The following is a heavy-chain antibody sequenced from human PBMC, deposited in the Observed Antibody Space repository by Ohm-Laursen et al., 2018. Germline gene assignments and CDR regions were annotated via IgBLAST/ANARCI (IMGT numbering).Heavy chain of an antibody. CDR2: IVVGSGNT. V-gene: IGHV1-58*01. CDR1: GFTFTSSA. Sequence: SSVKVSCKTSGFTFTSSAVQWVRQARGQRLEWIGWIVVGSGNTNYAQKFQERVTITRDMSTSTAYMELSSLRSEDTAVYYCAAFTVTTPYFDYWGQGTLVTVSS. D-gene: IGHD4-17*01. J-gene: IGHJ4*02. CDR3: AAFTVTTPYFDY.